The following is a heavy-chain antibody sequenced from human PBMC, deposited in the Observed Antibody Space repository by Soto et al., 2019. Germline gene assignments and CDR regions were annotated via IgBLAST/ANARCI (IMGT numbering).Heavy chain of an antibody. J-gene: IGHJ4*02. D-gene: IGHD3-3*01. CDR1: GFTFSNYG. CDR3: AKKVPIYAVVPADY. Sequence: GGSLRLSCAASGFTFSNYGMSWVRQAPGKGLEWVSVMSGSGDDAYYADSVKGRFTISRDNSKNTLYLQMNSLRAEDTAVYFSAKKVPIYAVVPADYWGQGTQVTVSS. CDR2: MSGSGDDA. V-gene: IGHV3-23*01.